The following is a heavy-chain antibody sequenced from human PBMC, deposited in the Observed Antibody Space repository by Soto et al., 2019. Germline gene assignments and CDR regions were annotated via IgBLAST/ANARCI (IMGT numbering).Heavy chain of an antibody. CDR2: IKEDGSEK. D-gene: IGHD3-22*01. V-gene: IGHV3-7*03. J-gene: IGHJ4*02. Sequence: PGGSLRLSCLASGFSFSSYWMSWVRQAPGKGPEWVANIKEDGSEKYYGNSVRGRFTISRDNSKNTLYLQMNSLRAEDTAVYYCAKAWMIVVVPFDYWGQGTLVTVSS. CDR3: AKAWMIVVVPFDY. CDR1: GFSFSSYW.